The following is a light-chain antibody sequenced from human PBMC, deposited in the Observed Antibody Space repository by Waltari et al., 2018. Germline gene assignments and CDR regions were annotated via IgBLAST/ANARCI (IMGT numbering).Light chain of an antibody. CDR1: QDISDDY. J-gene: IGKJ1*01. CDR2: LAS. Sequence: DFQMTQSPSSLSASVGDTVTITCRASQDISDDYLAWYQQKPGKSPELLIYLASTLQFGVPSRFRGSGSGKDFTLTITSLQPEDVATYYCHRYNSAPWTFGQGTKV. CDR3: HRYNSAPWT. V-gene: IGKV1-27*01.